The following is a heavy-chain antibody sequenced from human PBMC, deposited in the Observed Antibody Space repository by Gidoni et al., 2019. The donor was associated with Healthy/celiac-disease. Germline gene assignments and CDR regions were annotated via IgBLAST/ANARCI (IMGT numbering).Heavy chain of an antibody. CDR2: INHSGSP. D-gene: IGHD6-19*01. V-gene: IGHV4-34*01. Sequence: QVQLQQWGTGLLKPSETLSLTCAVYCGSFSGYYWSWIRQPPGKGLEWIGEINHSGSPNYNPSLKSRVTISVDTSKNQFSLKLSSVTAADTAVYYCARMAAVAGRNKAFQFDYWGQGTLVTVSS. J-gene: IGHJ4*02. CDR1: CGSFSGYY. CDR3: ARMAAVAGRNKAFQFDY.